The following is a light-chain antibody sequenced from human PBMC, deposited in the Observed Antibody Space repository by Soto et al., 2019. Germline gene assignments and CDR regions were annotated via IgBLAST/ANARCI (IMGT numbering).Light chain of an antibody. V-gene: IGKV1D-12*01. Sequence: DIQMTQSPSSVSASVGDRVTITCRASQGISSWLGWYQQKPGKAPTFLIYAESRLQIGGRSRFSCIGSATEFPPTFSRLQPEDFAAYYCQESNSFPFTFGRGTKVEIK. J-gene: IGKJ4*01. CDR3: QESNSFPFT. CDR1: QGISSW. CDR2: AES.